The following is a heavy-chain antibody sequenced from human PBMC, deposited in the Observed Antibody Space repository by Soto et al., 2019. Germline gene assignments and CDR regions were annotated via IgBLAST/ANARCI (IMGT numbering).Heavy chain of an antibody. D-gene: IGHD1-20*01. J-gene: IGHJ5*02. CDR2: IIPIFGTA. CDR3: AIIDGKRALNFGFDP. Sequence: ASVKVSCKACGGTFSSYAISWVRQAPGQGLEWMGGIIPIFGTANYAQKFQGRVTITADESTSTAYMELSSLRSEDTAVYYCAIIDGKRALNFGFDPWGQRILLTVSS. V-gene: IGHV1-69*13. CDR1: GGTFSSYA.